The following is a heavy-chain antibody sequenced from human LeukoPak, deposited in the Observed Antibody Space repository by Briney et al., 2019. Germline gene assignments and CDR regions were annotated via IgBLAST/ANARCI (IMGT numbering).Heavy chain of an antibody. V-gene: IGHV1-2*02. J-gene: IGHJ6*03. CDR3: ARDGYRSIAQKYYYYYMDV. CDR2: INPNSGGT. D-gene: IGHD6-6*01. CDR1: GYTFTGYY. Sequence: ASVKVSCKASGYTFTGYYMHWVRQAPGQGLEWMGWINPNSGGTNYAQKFQGRVTMTRDTSISTAYMELSRLRSDDTAVYYCARDGYRSIAQKYYYYYMDVWGKGTTVTVSS.